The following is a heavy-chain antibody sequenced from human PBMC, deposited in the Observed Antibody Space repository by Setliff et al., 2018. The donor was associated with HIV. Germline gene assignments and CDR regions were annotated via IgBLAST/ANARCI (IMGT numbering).Heavy chain of an antibody. CDR3: ARLLRYFDY. CDR1: GGSISSGNYY. D-gene: IGHD3-9*01. CDR2: IYTAGAI. J-gene: IGHJ4*02. Sequence: SETLSLTCSVSGGSISSGNYYWGWTRQPAGKGLEWIGHIYTAGAIKYNPSLKSRITISVDKSKNQFSLKLSSVTAADTAVYYCARLLRYFDYWGQGTLVTVSS. V-gene: IGHV4-61*09.